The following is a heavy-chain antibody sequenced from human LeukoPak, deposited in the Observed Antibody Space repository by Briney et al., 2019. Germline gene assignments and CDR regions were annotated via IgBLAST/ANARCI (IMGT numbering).Heavy chain of an antibody. V-gene: IGHV4-39*07. CDR1: GGSISSSSYY. J-gene: IGHJ4*02. CDR3: ATRKLGNDY. Sequence: SETLSLTCTVSGGSISSSSYYWGWIRQPPGKGLEWIGSIYHSGSTYYNPSLKSRVTISVDTSKNQFSLKLNSVTAADTAVYYCATRKLGNDYWGQGTLVTVSS. D-gene: IGHD7-27*01. CDR2: IYHSGST.